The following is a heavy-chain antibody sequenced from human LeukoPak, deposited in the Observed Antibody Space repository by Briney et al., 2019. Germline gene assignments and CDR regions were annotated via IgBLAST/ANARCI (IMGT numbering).Heavy chain of an antibody. V-gene: IGHV1-8*02. CDR2: MNPNNGNT. Sequence: GASVKVSCKASGYTFTSYSMHWVRQAPGQGLEWMGWMNPNNGNTGYAQKFQGRVTMTRNTSISTAYMELSSLRSEDTAVYYCARVSGKTYDFWSGYYQVYYYYMDVWGKGTTVTVSS. CDR1: GYTFTSYS. CDR3: ARVSGKTYDFWSGYYQVYYYYMDV. J-gene: IGHJ6*03. D-gene: IGHD3-3*01.